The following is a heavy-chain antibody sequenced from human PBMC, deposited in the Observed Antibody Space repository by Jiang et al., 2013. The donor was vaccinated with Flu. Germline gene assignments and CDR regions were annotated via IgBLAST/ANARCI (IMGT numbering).Heavy chain of an antibody. Sequence: SGSGLVKPSETLSLTCTVSGGSISSYYWSWIRQPPGKGLEWIGYIYYSGSTNYNPSLKSRVTISVDTSKNQFSLKLSSVTAADTAVYYCARVLAAAGVGFDYWGQGTLVTVSS. CDR3: ARVLAAAGVGFDY. J-gene: IGHJ4*02. CDR1: GGSISSYY. CDR2: IYYSGST. V-gene: IGHV4-59*01. D-gene: IGHD6-13*01.